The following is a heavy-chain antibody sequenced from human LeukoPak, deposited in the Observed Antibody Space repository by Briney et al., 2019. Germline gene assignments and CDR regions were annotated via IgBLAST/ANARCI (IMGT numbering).Heavy chain of an antibody. J-gene: IGHJ6*03. CDR2: INWNGGRT. Sequence: PGGSLRLSCAASGFTFDDYGMTWVRQAPAKGLEWVSGINWNGGRTGYADSVKGRFTISRDNSKNSLYLQMNSLRTEDNALYYCAEDGGGVYSSSSRRVTYYYYCYMDVWGKGTTVTVSS. CDR1: GFTFDDYG. CDR3: AEDGGGVYSSSSRRVTYYYYCYMDV. D-gene: IGHD6-6*01. V-gene: IGHV3-20*04.